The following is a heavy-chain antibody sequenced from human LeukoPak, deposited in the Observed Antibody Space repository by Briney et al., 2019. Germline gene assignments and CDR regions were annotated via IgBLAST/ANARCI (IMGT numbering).Heavy chain of an antibody. CDR2: IIYDGSNK. V-gene: IGHV3-30*04. Sequence: PGGSLRLSCAASGFIFSSYAMHWVRQAPGKGLEWVALIIYDGSNKYYADSVKGRFTISRDNSKTTLYLQMNSLRAEDTGVYYCARSAMEYRYVSPSDSWGQGTLVTVSS. D-gene: IGHD3-16*01. CDR3: ARSAMEYRYVSPSDS. J-gene: IGHJ4*02. CDR1: GFIFSSYA.